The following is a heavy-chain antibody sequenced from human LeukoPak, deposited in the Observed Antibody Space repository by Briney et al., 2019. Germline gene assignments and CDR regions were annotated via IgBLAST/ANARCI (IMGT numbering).Heavy chain of an antibody. Sequence: GGSLRLSCAASGFTFSNYAMSWVRQAPGKGLEWISSMSGGGDYTYYADSVKGRFTISRDNSKNTLYLQMNSLRAEDTAVYYCATAAGYSSSWYLGWFDPWGQGTLVTVSS. CDR1: GFTFSNYA. CDR2: MSGGGDYT. CDR3: ATAAGYSSSWYLGWFDP. V-gene: IGHV3-23*01. D-gene: IGHD6-13*01. J-gene: IGHJ5*02.